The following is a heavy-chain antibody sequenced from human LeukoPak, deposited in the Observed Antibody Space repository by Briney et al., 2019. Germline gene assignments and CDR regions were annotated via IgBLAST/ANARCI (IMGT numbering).Heavy chain of an antibody. J-gene: IGHJ4*02. CDR2: IWHDGSHK. CDR1: GFAFNTYA. D-gene: IGHD3-10*01. V-gene: IGHV3-33*01. CDR3: AREIFGSGSYPDS. Sequence: GGSRRLSCAASGFAFNTYAMHWVRQAPGQGLEWVALIWHDGSHKFYSNSVRGQFTISRDNSKNTVSLQMNNLRPEDTAVYYCAREIFGSGSYPDSWGQGTLVTVSS.